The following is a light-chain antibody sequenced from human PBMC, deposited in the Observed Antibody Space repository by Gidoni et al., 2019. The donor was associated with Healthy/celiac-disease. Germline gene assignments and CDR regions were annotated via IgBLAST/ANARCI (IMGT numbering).Light chain of an antibody. CDR2: AAP. Sequence: DIQLTQSPSFLSASVGDRVTITCRASQGISSYLAWYQQKPGKAPNLLIYAAPTLQSGVPSRFSGSGSGTEFTLTISSLQPEDFATYYCQQLNSLGVTFGGGTKVEIK. CDR1: QGISSY. J-gene: IGKJ4*01. V-gene: IGKV1-9*01. CDR3: QQLNSLGVT.